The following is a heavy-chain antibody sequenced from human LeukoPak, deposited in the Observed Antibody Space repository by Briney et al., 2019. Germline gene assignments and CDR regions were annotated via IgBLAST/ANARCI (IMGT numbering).Heavy chain of an antibody. V-gene: IGHV1-18*01. CDR2: ISAYNGNT. CDR1: GYTFTSYG. CDR3: ARDRFAAAASSPVDY. Sequence: ASVKVSCKASGYTFTSYGIIWVRQAPGQGLEWMGWISAYNGNTNYAQKLQGRITMTTDTSTSTAYMELRSLRSDDTAVYYCARDRFAAAASSPVDYWGQGTLVTVSS. J-gene: IGHJ4*02. D-gene: IGHD6-13*01.